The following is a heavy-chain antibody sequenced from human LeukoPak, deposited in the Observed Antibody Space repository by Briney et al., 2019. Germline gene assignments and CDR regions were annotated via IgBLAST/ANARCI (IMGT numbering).Heavy chain of an antibody. CDR3: ARGYGGYDLDY. Sequence: ASVKVSCKASGYTFTRYFMHWVRHAPGQRLVWMVWINAGDGNTKYSQKFQGRVTITRDTSASTAYMELSSLRSEHTAVYYCARGYGGYDLDYWGQGTLVTVSS. CDR1: GYTFTRYF. J-gene: IGHJ4*02. D-gene: IGHD5-12*01. V-gene: IGHV1-3*01. CDR2: INAGDGNT.